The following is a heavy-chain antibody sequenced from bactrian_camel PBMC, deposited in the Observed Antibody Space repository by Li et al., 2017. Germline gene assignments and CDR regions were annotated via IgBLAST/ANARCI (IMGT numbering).Heavy chain of an antibody. D-gene: IGHD1*01. V-gene: IGHV3S6*01. Sequence: HVQLVESGGGLVQPGGSLRHSCAASGFTFTSYYINWVRQTPGKGLEWVSGIYTGGGDPRYADSVKGRFTISRDNAKNTLTLQMTSLKPGDTGMYFCGAGERRFYGPHFDDYNYWGQGTQVTVS. CDR1: GFTFTSYY. CDR3: GAGERRFYGPHFDDYNY. CDR2: IYTGGGDP. J-gene: IGHJ4*01.